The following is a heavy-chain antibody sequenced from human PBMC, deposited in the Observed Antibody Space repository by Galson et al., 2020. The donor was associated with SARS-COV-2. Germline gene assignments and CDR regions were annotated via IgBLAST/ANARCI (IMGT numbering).Heavy chain of an antibody. CDR2: IYHSGTT. J-gene: IGHJ4*02. V-gene: IGHV4-38-2*02. D-gene: IGHD2-21*01. CDR3: ASLTVVAAAKRFDF. CDR1: GYFVDSGFY. Sequence: SETLSLTCSVAGYFVDSGFYWAWVRQSPGKGLVWIGTIYHSGTTYSNPSLQSRVSISVDTPKNQFSLTLTSVTAADTAVYYCASLTVVAAAKRFDFWGQGILVTVSS.